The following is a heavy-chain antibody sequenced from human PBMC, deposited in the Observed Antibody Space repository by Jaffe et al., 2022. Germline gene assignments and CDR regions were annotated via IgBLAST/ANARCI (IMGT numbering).Heavy chain of an antibody. CDR2: ISSSSSYI. CDR3: ARDRNYDRWFDP. CDR1: GFTFSSYS. J-gene: IGHJ5*02. Sequence: EVQLVESGGGLVKPGGSLRLSCAASGFTFSSYSMNWVRQAPGKGLEWVSSISSSSSYIYYADSVKGRFTISRDNAKNSLYLQMNSLRAEDTAVYYCARDRNYDRWFDPWGQGTLVTVSS. D-gene: IGHD1-7*01. V-gene: IGHV3-21*01.